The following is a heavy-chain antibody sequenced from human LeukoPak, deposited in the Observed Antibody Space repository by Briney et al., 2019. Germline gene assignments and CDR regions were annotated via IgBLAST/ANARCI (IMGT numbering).Heavy chain of an antibody. CDR2: INPNGGGT. CDR3: ARGRKGVPAAILANSRSTFDY. CDR1: GYTFTGYY. V-gene: IGHV1-2*02. D-gene: IGHD2-2*01. Sequence: ASVKVSCKASGYTFTGYYMHWVRQAPGQGLEWMGWINPNGGGTNYAQKFQGRVTMTRDTSISTAYMELSRLRSDDTAVYYCARGRKGVPAAILANSRSTFDYWGQGTLVTVSS. J-gene: IGHJ4*02.